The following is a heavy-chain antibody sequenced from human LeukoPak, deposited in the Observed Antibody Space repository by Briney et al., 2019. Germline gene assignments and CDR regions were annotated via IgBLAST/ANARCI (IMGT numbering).Heavy chain of an antibody. V-gene: IGHV3-23*01. CDR1: GFTFSSYA. J-gene: IGHJ4*02. D-gene: IGHD2-2*01. CDR3: VKGRCSSTSCHFDY. Sequence: GGSLRLSCAASGFTFSSYAMSWVRQAPGKGLEWVSAISGSGGSTYYADSVKGRFTISRDNSKNTLYLQMNSLRAEDTAVYYCVKGRCSSTSCHFDYWGQGTLVTVSS. CDR2: ISGSGGST.